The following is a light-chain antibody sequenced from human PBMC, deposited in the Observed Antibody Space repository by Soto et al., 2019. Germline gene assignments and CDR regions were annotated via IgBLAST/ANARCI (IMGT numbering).Light chain of an antibody. Sequence: DIQMTQSPSSLSASVGDRVTITCRASQSISSYLNWYQQKPGKAPKLLIYAASSLQSGVPSRFSGSGSGTDFTLTISSLQLEDFATYYCQQGYSTPRTFGQGTKVDI. CDR1: QSISSY. V-gene: IGKV1-39*01. CDR2: AAS. J-gene: IGKJ1*01. CDR3: QQGYSTPRT.